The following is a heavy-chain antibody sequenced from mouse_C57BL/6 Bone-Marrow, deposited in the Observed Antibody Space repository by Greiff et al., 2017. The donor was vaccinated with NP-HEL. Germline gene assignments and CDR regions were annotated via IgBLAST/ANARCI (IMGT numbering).Heavy chain of an antibody. J-gene: IGHJ1*03. CDR1: GFTFSGFW. CDR2: INSDGSAI. V-gene: IGHV11-2*01. D-gene: IGHD2-1*01. Sequence: EVHLVETGGGLVQPGGSRGLSCEGSGFTFSGFWVSWVRQTPGKTLEWIGDINSDGSAINYSPSIKDRFTIFRDNDKSTLYLQMSNVRSEDTATYFCMRYGNYWYFDVWGTGTTVTVSS. CDR3: MRYGNYWYFDV.